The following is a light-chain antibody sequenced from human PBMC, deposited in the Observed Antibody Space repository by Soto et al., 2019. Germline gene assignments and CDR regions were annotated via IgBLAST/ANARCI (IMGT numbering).Light chain of an antibody. J-gene: IGLJ1*01. Sequence: QSALTQPASVSGSPGQSITISCTGSSSDVGSYSLVSWYQQHPGKAPKLMIYEGSKRPSGVSYRFSGSKSGNTASLTISGLQAEDEADYYCCSYAGSSTYVLGTGTKGTVL. CDR2: EGS. V-gene: IGLV2-23*01. CDR3: CSYAGSSTYV. CDR1: SSDVGSYSL.